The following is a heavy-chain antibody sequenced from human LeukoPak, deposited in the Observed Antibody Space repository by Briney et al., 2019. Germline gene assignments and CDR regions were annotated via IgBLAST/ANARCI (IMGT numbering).Heavy chain of an antibody. V-gene: IGHV3-74*01. CDR2: INSDGSST. J-gene: IGHJ4*02. D-gene: IGHD6-25*01. CDR1: GFTFSTYW. CDR3: ARDGAAAVNY. Sequence: GGSLRLSCAASGFTFSTYWMHWVRQAPGKGLVWVSSINSDGSSTRYADSVKGRFTISRDNAKNTLYLQMNSLRGEDTAVYYCARDGAAAVNYGGQGTLVTVSS.